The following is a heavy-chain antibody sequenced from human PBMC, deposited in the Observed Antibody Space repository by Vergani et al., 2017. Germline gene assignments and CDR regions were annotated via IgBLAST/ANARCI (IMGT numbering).Heavy chain of an antibody. CDR2: ISGRGGST. D-gene: IGHD6-13*01. V-gene: IGHV3-23*01. Sequence: EVQLLESGGGLVQPGGSLRLSCAASGFTFSSYAMSWVRQAPGKGLEWVSAISGRGGSTSYADSVKGRFTISRDNSKNTLYLQMNSLRAADTAVYYCAKVLGRQQLVPGRCTFDYGGQGTLVTVSS. J-gene: IGHJ4*02. CDR3: AKVLGRQQLVPGRCTFDY. CDR1: GFTFSSYA.